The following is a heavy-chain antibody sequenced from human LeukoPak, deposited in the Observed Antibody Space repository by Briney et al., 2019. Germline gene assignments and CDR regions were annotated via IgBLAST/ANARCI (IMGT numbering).Heavy chain of an antibody. V-gene: IGHV3-23*01. CDR3: AKVLGSSGWEYFDY. J-gene: IGHJ4*02. Sequence: PGGSLRLSCAASGFTFSSYAMNWVRQAPGKGLEWVSTISGSGSSTYYADSVKGRFTISRDNSKNTLYLQMNSLRAEDTGVYYCAKVLGSSGWEYFDYWAREPWSPSPQ. D-gene: IGHD6-19*01. CDR1: GFTFSSYA. CDR2: ISGSGSST.